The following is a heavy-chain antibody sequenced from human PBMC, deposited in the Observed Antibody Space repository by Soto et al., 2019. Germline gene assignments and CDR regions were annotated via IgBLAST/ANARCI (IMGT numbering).Heavy chain of an antibody. CDR2: INAGNGNT. V-gene: IGHV1-3*01. CDR3: ARSLPGYPRFDY. J-gene: IGHJ4*02. Sequence: ASVKVSCKASGYTFTSYAMHWVRQAPGQRLEWMGWINAGNGNTKYSQKFQGRVTITRDTSASTAYMELSSLRSEDTAVYYCARSLPGYPRFDYWGQGTLVTVSS. D-gene: IGHD5-18*01. CDR1: GYTFTSYA.